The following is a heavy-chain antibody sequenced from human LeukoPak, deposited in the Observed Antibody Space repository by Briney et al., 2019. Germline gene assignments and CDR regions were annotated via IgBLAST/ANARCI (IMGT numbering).Heavy chain of an antibody. J-gene: IGHJ4*02. D-gene: IGHD1-1*01. CDR1: GFSFGSFW. CDR3: VRDVGYFHFDS. Sequence: GGSLRLPCAASGFSFGSFWMTWIRQAPGKGLEWVGHINEDGSQTNYIDSVTGRFTISRDNTKDSLYLQMNSLRAEDTAVYFCVRDVGYFHFDSWGQGILVTVSS. CDR2: INEDGSQT. V-gene: IGHV3-7*01.